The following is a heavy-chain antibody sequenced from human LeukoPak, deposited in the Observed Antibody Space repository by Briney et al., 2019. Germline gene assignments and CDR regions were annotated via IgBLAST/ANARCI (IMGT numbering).Heavy chain of an antibody. CDR3: ARGRQLHLGELFPFAEFSQP. D-gene: IGHD3-16*01. CDR2: INPNSGGT. J-gene: IGHJ1*01. CDR1: GYAFTGQY. Sequence: ASVKVSCKTSGYAFTGQYLHWVRQAPGQGLEWMGWINPNSGGTKSAQKFQGRVIMTRDTSISTAYMELGSLSSDDTAVYYCARGRQLHLGELFPFAEFSQPWGQGTLVTVFS. V-gene: IGHV1-2*02.